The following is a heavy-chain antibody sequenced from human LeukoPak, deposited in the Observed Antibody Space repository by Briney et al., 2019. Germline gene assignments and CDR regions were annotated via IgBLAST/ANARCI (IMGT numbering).Heavy chain of an antibody. J-gene: IGHJ4*02. Sequence: PSETLSLTCTVSGRSISRYYWSWIRQPAGKGLEWIGRIYTSGSTNYNPSLKSRVTMSVDPSKNQFSLNLNSVTAADTAVYCCARDSIHSRYGDEYWGQGTLVTVSS. CDR1: GRSISRYY. D-gene: IGHD3-10*01. CDR2: IYTSGST. CDR3: ARDSIHSRYGDEY. V-gene: IGHV4-4*07.